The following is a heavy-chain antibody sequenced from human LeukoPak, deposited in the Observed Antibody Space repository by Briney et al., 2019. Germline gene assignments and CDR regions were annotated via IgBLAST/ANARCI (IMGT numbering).Heavy chain of an antibody. V-gene: IGHV3-23*01. CDR3: AKSGNVLLWFGELFTMDV. CDR2: ISGSGGST. Sequence: PGGSLRLSCAASGFTFSSYAMSWVRQAPGKGLEWVSAISGSGGSTYYADSVKGRFTISRDNSKNTLYLQMNSLRAEDTAVYYCAKSGNVLLWFGELFTMDVWGQGTTVTVSS. D-gene: IGHD3-10*01. J-gene: IGHJ6*02. CDR1: GFTFSSYA.